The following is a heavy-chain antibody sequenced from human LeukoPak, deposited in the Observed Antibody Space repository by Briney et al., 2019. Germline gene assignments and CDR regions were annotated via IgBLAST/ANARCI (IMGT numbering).Heavy chain of an antibody. V-gene: IGHV1-18*01. CDR1: GYTFTSYG. CDR3: ARTFDPTYYYDSSGLGDFDY. Sequence: GASVKVSCKASGYTFTSYGISWVRQAPGQGLEWMGWISAYNGNTNYAQKLQGRVTMTTDTSTSTAYMELRSLGSDDTAVYYCARTFDPTYYYDSSGLGDFDYWGQGTLVTVSS. CDR2: ISAYNGNT. J-gene: IGHJ4*02. D-gene: IGHD3-22*01.